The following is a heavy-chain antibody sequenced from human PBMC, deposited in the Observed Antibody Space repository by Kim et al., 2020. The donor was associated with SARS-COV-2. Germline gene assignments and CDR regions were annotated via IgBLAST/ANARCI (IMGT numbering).Heavy chain of an antibody. J-gene: IGHJ4*02. V-gene: IGHV1-3*01. CDR3: ARSNGGIAVAGTGDY. D-gene: IGHD6-19*01. Sequence: QKFQGRVSITRDTSASTAYMELSSLRSEDTALYYCARSNGGIAVAGTGDYWGQGTLVTVSS.